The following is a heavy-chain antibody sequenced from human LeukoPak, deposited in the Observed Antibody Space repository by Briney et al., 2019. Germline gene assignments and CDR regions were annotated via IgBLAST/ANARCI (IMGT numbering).Heavy chain of an antibody. J-gene: IGHJ4*02. Sequence: ASVKVSCKASGYTFTGTGYYIHWVRQAPGQGLEWLGWIDPNNGDAHYAQNFQGSVTMTRDTSVSTAYMELNRLTFDDTAVYFRAREKSPDSGFDYWGQGTLVTVSS. CDR1: GYTFTGTGYY. CDR2: IDPNNGDA. CDR3: AREKSPDSGFDY. V-gene: IGHV1-2*02. D-gene: IGHD1-26*01.